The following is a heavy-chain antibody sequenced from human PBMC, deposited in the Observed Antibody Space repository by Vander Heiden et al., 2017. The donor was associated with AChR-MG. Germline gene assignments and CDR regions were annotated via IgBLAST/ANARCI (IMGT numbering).Heavy chain of an antibody. CDR2: IIPIFGTA. Sequence: QVQLVQSGAEVTKPGSSVKVSCKASGGTFSSYAISWVRQAPGQGLEWMGGIIPIFGTANYAQKFQGRVTITADKSTSTAYMELSSLRSEDTAVYYCARNLITSTRIDPESWFDPWGHGTLVTVSS. CDR1: GGTFSSYA. J-gene: IGHJ5*02. CDR3: ARNLITSTRIDPESWFDP. D-gene: IGHD3-22*01. V-gene: IGHV1-69*06.